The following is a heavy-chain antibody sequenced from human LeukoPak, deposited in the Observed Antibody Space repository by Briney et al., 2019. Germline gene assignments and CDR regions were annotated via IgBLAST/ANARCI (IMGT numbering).Heavy chain of an antibody. CDR3: ARGPWSDLPFDY. CDR2: INPSGGST. J-gene: IGHJ4*02. CDR1: GYTFTSYY. Sequence: ASVNVSCTASGYTFTSYYMHWVRQAPGQGLEWMGIINPSGGSTSYAQKFQGRVTMTRDTSTSTVYMELSSLRSEDTAVYYCARGPWSDLPFDYWGQGTLVTVSS. D-gene: IGHD2-15*01. V-gene: IGHV1-46*01.